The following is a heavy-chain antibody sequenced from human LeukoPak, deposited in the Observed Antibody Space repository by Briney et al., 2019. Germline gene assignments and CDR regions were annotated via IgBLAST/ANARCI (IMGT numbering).Heavy chain of an antibody. CDR2: ISYDGSNK. D-gene: IGHD3-10*01. V-gene: IGHV3-30-3*01. J-gene: IGHJ4*02. CDR1: GFTFSNYA. CDR3: ARESKESYGSSFYF. Sequence: GGSLRLSCAASGFTFSNYAMHWVRQAPGKGLEWVAVISYDGSNKYHANSVKGRFTISRDNSKNTLYAQMDSLRAEDTAVYYCARESKESYGSSFYFWGQGTLVTVSS.